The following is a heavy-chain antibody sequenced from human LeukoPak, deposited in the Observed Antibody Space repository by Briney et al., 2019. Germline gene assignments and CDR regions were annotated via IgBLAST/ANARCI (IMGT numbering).Heavy chain of an antibody. V-gene: IGHV4-38-2*02. D-gene: IGHD3-10*01. J-gene: IGHJ5*02. CDR2: IYHSGST. Sequence: SETLSLTCAVSGYSISRGYYWGWIRQPPGKGLEWIGSIYHSGSTYYNPSLKSRVTISVDTSKNQFSLKLSSVTAADTAVYYCARDPRRGIAMVRGVIKHPTGWFDPWGQGTLVTVSS. CDR3: ARDPRRGIAMVRGVIKHPTGWFDP. CDR1: GYSISRGYY.